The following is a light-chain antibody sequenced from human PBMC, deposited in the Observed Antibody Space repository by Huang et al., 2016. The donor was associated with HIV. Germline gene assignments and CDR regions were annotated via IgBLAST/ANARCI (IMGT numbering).Light chain of an antibody. V-gene: IGKV1-39*01. CDR1: QSIDTS. CDR3: QQSYSTPLT. CDR2: AAS. Sequence: DIQMTQSPSSLSASVGDRVTITCRARQSIDTSLKWYQQKPGNAPKRLIYAASILQSGVPARFSGSRAGTDFTLTISSLQPEDFATFYCQQSYSTPLTFGGGTKVEIK. J-gene: IGKJ4*01.